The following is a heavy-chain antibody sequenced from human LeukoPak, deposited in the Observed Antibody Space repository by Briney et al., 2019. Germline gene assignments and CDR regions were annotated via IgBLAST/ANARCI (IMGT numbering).Heavy chain of an antibody. CDR1: GYTFTGYY. J-gene: IGHJ4*02. CDR3: ASESTAGTGLGY. Sequence: GASVKVSCKASGYTFTGYYMHWVRQAPGQGLEWMGRINPNSGGTNYAQKFQGRVTMTRDTSISTAYMELSRLRSDDTAMYYCASESTAGTGLGYWGQGTLVTVSS. D-gene: IGHD6-13*01. CDR2: INPNSGGT. V-gene: IGHV1-2*06.